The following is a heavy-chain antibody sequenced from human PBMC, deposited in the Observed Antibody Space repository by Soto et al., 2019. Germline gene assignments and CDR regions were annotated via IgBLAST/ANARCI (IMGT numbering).Heavy chain of an antibody. D-gene: IGHD1-26*01. CDR2: INSDGSST. CDR3: ARDDKQWELPVDY. Sequence: GGSLRLSCAASGFTFSSYWMSWVRQAPGKGLVWVARINSDGSSTSYADSVKGRFTISRDNAENTLYLQMNSLRAEDTAVYYCARDDKQWELPVDYWGQGTLVTVSS. CDR1: GFTFSSYW. V-gene: IGHV3-74*01. J-gene: IGHJ4*02.